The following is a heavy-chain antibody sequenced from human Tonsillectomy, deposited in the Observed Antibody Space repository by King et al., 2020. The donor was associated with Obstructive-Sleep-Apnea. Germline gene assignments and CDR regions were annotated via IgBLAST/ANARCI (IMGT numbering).Heavy chain of an antibody. D-gene: IGHD2-21*01. CDR2: IDWDDDE. J-gene: IGHJ4*02. CDR1: GFSLSTSGMC. V-gene: IGHV2-70*11. CDR3: VRINGVVLNGFDF. Sequence: VTLQESGPALVKPTQTLTLTCTFSGFSLSTSGMCVNWIRQPPGKALEWLARIDWDDDEYYSTSLRSRLTISKDTSKNQVVLTMTNMEPVDTGTYYCVRINGVVLNGFDFWGQGTLVTVSS.